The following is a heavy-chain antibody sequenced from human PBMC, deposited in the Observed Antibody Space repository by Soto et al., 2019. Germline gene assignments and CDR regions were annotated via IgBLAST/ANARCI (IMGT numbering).Heavy chain of an antibody. CDR3: ARDRVYYDSSGYYHIDY. D-gene: IGHD3-22*01. J-gene: IGHJ4*02. CDR1: GFTFSSYA. Sequence: PGGSLRLSCAASGFTFSSYAMHWVRQAPGKGLEWVAVISYDGSNKYYADSVKGRFTISRDNSKNTLYLQMNSLRAEDTAVYYCARDRVYYDSSGYYHIDYWGQGTLVTVSS. V-gene: IGHV3-30-3*01. CDR2: ISYDGSNK.